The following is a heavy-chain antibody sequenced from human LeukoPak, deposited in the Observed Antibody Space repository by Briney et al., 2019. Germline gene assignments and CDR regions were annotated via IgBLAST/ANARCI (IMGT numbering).Heavy chain of an antibody. D-gene: IGHD3-10*01. CDR1: GGSISSGGYY. V-gene: IGHV4-31*03. CDR3: ARGVGFFTMVRGVIMSDNWFDP. J-gene: IGHJ5*02. CDR2: IYYSGST. Sequence: SQTLSLTCTVSGGSISSGGYYWSWIRQHPGKGLERIGYIYYSGSTYYNPSLKSRVTISVDTSKNQFSLKLSSVTAADTAVYYCARGVGFFTMVRGVIMSDNWFDPWGQGTLVTVSS.